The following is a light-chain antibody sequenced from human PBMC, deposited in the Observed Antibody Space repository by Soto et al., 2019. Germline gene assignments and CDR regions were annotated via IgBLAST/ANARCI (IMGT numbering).Light chain of an antibody. CDR1: QSVLYDSNNKNY. Sequence: IESTPTPYALAVSLRERATINCKSSQSVLYDSNNKNYLAWYQQRPGTAPKVLIFGANSLQSGVPSRFSGSGSGTEFTLTISSLQPEDFATYYSQQNYGTPGTFGQGTKVDIK. V-gene: IGKV4-1*01. CDR3: QQNYGTPGT. J-gene: IGKJ1*01. CDR2: GAN.